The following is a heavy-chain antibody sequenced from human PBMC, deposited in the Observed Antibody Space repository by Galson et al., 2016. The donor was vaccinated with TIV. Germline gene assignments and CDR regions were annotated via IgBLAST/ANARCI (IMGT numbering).Heavy chain of an antibody. V-gene: IGHV3-33*01. CDR1: GFTFSSYG. Sequence: SLRLSCAASGFTFSSYGLHWVRQAPGKGLEWVAVVWYEETNKFYAGSVNGRFTISRDNSKNTVYLQMNSLRAEDTAVYYCARDRMWEEVLGAFNIWGQGTMVTVSS. D-gene: IGHD1-26*01. CDR3: ARDRMWEEVLGAFNI. J-gene: IGHJ3*02. CDR2: VWYEETNK.